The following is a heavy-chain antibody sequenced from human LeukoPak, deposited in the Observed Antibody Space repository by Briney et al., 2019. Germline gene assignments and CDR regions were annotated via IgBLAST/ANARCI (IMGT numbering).Heavy chain of an antibody. V-gene: IGHV4-4*07. Sequence: SETLPLTCTVSGGSISSYYWSWIRQPAGKGLEWIGRIYISGSTNYNPSLKSRVTMSVDTSKNQFSLKLSSVTAADTAIYYCAGGSGSSNWFDPWGQGTLVTVSS. D-gene: IGHD3-10*01. CDR3: AGGSGSSNWFDP. CDR2: IYISGST. CDR1: GGSISSYY. J-gene: IGHJ5*02.